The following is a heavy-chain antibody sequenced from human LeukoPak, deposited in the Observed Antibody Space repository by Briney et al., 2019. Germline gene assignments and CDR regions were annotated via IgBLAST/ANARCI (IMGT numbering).Heavy chain of an antibody. CDR1: GITFSSYE. J-gene: IGHJ4*02. V-gene: IGHV3-48*03. D-gene: IGHD2-15*01. CDR2: ISSSGSTI. CDR3: ASELEAAFLFGFDY. Sequence: PGGSLRLSCAASGITFSSYEMNWVRQAPGKGLQWVSYISSSGSTIYYADFVKGRFTISRDNAKNSLYLQMNSLRAEDTAVYYCASELEAAFLFGFDYWGQGTPVTVSS.